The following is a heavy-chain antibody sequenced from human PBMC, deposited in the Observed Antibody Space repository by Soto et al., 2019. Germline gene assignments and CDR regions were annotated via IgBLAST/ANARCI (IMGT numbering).Heavy chain of an antibody. Sequence: SETLSLTCTVSGGSISSGNWLSWVRQPPGKGLEWIGEINHSGSTNYNPSLKRRVTISLDKSKKQFSLRLSSVTAEDTAVYYCARDGGCRDGYTVGCNWFDPWGQGTLVTVSS. CDR3: ARDGGCRDGYTVGCNWFDP. CDR2: INHSGST. D-gene: IGHD5-12*01. V-gene: IGHV4-4*02. CDR1: GGSISSGNW. J-gene: IGHJ5*02.